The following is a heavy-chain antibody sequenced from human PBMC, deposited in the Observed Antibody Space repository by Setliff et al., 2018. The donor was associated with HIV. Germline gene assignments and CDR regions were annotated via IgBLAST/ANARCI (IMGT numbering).Heavy chain of an antibody. CDR2: IYHSGST. D-gene: IGHD2-21*02. CDR3: ARAMRGVVVTNMYYYYGMDV. Sequence: LSLTCTVSGYSISSGYYWGWIRQPPGKGLEWIGSIYHSGSTYYNPSLKSRVTISVDTSKNQFPLKLSSVTAADTAVYYCARAMRGVVVTNMYYYYGMDVWGQGTTVTVSS. CDR1: GYSISSGYY. J-gene: IGHJ6*02. V-gene: IGHV4-38-2*02.